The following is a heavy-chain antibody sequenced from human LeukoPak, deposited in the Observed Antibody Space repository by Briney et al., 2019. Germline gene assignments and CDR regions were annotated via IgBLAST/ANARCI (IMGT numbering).Heavy chain of an antibody. V-gene: IGHV4-34*01. D-gene: IGHD6-13*01. CDR3: AKDRSIAAAVGGWFDP. Sequence: SETLSLTCAVYGGSFSDYYWSWIRQPPGKGLEWIGEINHSGSTNYNPSLKSRVSIAVDTSKNQFSLKLSSVTAADTAVYYCAKDRSIAAAVGGWFDPWGQGTLVTVSS. J-gene: IGHJ5*02. CDR1: GGSFSDYY. CDR2: INHSGST.